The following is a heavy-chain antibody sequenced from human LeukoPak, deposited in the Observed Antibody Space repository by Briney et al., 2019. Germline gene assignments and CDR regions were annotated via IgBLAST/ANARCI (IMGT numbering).Heavy chain of an antibody. V-gene: IGHV3-30*09. CDR2: VSYDGTDT. J-gene: IGHJ4*02. CDR1: GFTFTNYA. D-gene: IGHD3-16*02. Sequence: PGRSLRLSCAASGFTFTNYAMNWVRQAPGKGLEWVATVSYDGTDTSYADSVKGRFAIFRDNSKNTLYLQMNSLRAEDTAVYYCAKGGSYYDYVWGSYRPFGYWGQGTLVTVSS. CDR3: AKGGSYYDYVWGSYRPFGY.